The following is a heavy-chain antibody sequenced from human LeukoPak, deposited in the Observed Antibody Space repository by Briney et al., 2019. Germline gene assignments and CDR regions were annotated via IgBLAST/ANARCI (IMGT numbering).Heavy chain of an antibody. J-gene: IGHJ5*02. V-gene: IGHV1-2*02. CDR1: GYTFTGYY. D-gene: IGHD6-6*01. CDR2: INPNSGGT. CDR3: ARAGEYSSAYNWFDP. Sequence: ASVKVSCKASGYTFTGYYMHWVRQAPGQGLEWMGWINPNSGGTNYAQKFQGRVTKTRDTSISTAYMELSRLRSDDTAVYYCARAGEYSSAYNWFDPWGQGTLVTVSS.